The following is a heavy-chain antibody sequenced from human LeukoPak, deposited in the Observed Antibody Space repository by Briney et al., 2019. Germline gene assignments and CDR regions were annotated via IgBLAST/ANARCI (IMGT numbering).Heavy chain of an antibody. V-gene: IGHV3-30*03. CDR1: GFTFSSYG. Sequence: PGGSLRLSCAASGFTFSSYGMHWVRQAPGTGLEWVAVISYDGSNKYYADSVKGRFTISRDNSKNTLYLQMNSLRAEDTAVYYCLVVPAATSFGEYRFDPWGQGTLVTVSS. D-gene: IGHD2-2*01. CDR3: LVVPAATSFGEYRFDP. CDR2: ISYDGSNK. J-gene: IGHJ5*02.